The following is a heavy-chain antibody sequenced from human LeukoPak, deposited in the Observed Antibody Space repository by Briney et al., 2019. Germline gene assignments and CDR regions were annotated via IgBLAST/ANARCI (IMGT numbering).Heavy chain of an antibody. CDR2: ISAYNGNT. D-gene: IGHD3-22*01. J-gene: IGHJ3*02. V-gene: IGHV1-18*01. CDR3: ARGPYYDSSALSAIDI. CDR1: GYTFTSYG. Sequence: ASVTVSCKASGYTFTSYGISWVRQAPGQGLEWMGWISAYNGNTNYAQKLQGRVTMTTDTSTSTAYMELRSLRSDDTAVYYCARGPYYDSSALSAIDIWGQGTMVTVSS.